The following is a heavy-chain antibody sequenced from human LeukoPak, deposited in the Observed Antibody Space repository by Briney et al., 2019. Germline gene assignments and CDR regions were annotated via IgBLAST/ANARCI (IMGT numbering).Heavy chain of an antibody. CDR2: IYYSGST. CDR3: ANYYYDSSGYYYFDY. CDR1: GGSISSHY. D-gene: IGHD3-22*01. V-gene: IGHV4-59*11. J-gene: IGHJ4*02. Sequence: SETLSLTCTVSGGSISSHYWSWIRQPPGKGLEWIGYIYYSGSTNYNPSLKSRVTISVDTSKNQFSLKLSSVTAADTAVYYCANYYYDSSGYYYFDYWGQGTLVTVSS.